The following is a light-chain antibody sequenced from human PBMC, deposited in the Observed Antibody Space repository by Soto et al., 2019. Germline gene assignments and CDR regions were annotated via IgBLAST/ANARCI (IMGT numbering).Light chain of an antibody. CDR1: QSISSY. V-gene: IGKV1-39*01. Sequence: DIQMTQSPSSLSASVGDRVTITCRASQSISSYLNWYQQKPGKAPKLLIYAASSLQSGVPSRFSGRGSGTAFTLTISSLQPEDFATYYCQQSYSTPPTFGGGTKVEIK. CDR3: QQSYSTPPT. CDR2: AAS. J-gene: IGKJ4*01.